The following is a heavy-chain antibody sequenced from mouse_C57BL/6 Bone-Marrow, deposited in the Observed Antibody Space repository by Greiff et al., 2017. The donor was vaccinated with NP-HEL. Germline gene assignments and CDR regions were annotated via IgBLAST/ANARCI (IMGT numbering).Heavy chain of an antibody. CDR3: AREGGHRGYFDV. CDR2: ISDGGSYT. J-gene: IGHJ1*03. D-gene: IGHD3-3*01. V-gene: IGHV5-4*01. CDR1: GFTFSSYA. Sequence: EVQGVESGGGLVKPGGSLKLSCAASGFTFSSYAMSWVRQTPEKRLEWVATISDGGSYTYYPDNVKGRFTISRDNAKNNLYLQMSHLKSEDTAMYYCAREGGHRGYFDVWGTGTTVTVSS.